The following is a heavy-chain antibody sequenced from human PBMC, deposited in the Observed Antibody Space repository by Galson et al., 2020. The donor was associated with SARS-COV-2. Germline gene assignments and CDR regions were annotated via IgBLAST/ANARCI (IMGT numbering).Heavy chain of an antibody. CDR3: AKDKRDLLDAFDI. Sequence: GGSLRLSCGASGLTFSFYAMRWVRQAPGKGLEWVSAITGSGDSTYYADSVKGRFTISRDNSKNTLFLQMNSLRAEDTAVYYCAKDKRDLLDAFDIWGQGTMVTVSS. D-gene: IGHD1-26*01. CDR2: ITGSGDST. CDR1: GLTFSFYA. J-gene: IGHJ3*02. V-gene: IGHV3-23*01.